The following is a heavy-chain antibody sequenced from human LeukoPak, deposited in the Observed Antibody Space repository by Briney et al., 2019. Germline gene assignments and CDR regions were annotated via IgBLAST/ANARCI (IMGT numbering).Heavy chain of an antibody. D-gene: IGHD4-23*01. CDR3: ARDYGGNSGWFDP. CDR2: MNPNSGNT. J-gene: IGHJ5*02. V-gene: IGHV1-8*01. CDR1: GYTFTSYD. Sequence: ASVKVSCKASGYTFTSYDLNWVRQATGQGLEWIGWMNPNSGNTGYAQKFQGRVTLTRSTSISTAYMELRSLTSEDTAVYYRARDYGGNSGWFDPWGQGTLVTVSS.